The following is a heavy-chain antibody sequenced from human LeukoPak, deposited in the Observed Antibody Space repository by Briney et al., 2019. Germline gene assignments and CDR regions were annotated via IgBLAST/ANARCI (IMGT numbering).Heavy chain of an antibody. CDR3: ARGRGGE. D-gene: IGHD2-15*01. CDR2: IEEGGSEI. CDR1: GFAFSSSW. V-gene: IGHV3-7*01. Sequence: SGGSLRLSCAASGFAFSSSWMNWVRQAPGKGLEWVANIEEGGSEIYYQDSVKGRFTISRDDSTSSLYLQMNGLRAEDTAVYYCARGRGGEWGQGTLVTVSS. J-gene: IGHJ4*02.